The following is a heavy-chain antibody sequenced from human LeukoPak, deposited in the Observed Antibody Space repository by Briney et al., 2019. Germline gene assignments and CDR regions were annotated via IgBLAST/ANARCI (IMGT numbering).Heavy chain of an antibody. Sequence: GGSLRLSCAASGFTFSSYGMHWVRQAPGKGLEWVAVIWYDGSNKYYADSVKGRFTISRDDAKNSLYLQMNSLRAEDTAVYCCARARDSSWDYWGQGTLVTVSS. CDR2: IWYDGSNK. J-gene: IGHJ4*02. CDR3: ARARDSSWDY. CDR1: GFTFSSYG. D-gene: IGHD6-13*01. V-gene: IGHV3-33*01.